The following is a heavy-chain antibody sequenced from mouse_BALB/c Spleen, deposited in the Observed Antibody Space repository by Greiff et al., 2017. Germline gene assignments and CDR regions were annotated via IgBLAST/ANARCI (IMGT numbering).Heavy chain of an antibody. CDR2: ISSGGSYT. V-gene: IGHV5-9-4*01. J-gene: IGHJ3*01. CDR3: ASLAHPGAY. Sequence: EVKVVESGGGLVKPGGSLKLSCAASGFTFSSYAMSWVRQSPEKRLEWVAEISSGGSYTYYPDTVTGRFTISRDNAKNTLYLEMSSLRSEDTAMYYCASLAHPGAYWGQGTLVTVSA. CDR1: GFTFSSYA.